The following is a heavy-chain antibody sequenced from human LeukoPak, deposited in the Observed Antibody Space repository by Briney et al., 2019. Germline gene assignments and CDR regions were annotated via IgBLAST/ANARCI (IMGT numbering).Heavy chain of an antibody. J-gene: IGHJ6*02. CDR2: INSHTGNP. CDR3: AIWYYDILTGPSTVVDV. D-gene: IGHD3-9*01. CDR1: GYTFTKYA. Sequence: ASVKVSCKASGYTFTKYAMNWVRQAPGQGLEWMGWINSHTGNPTYAQGFTGRFVFSLDTSVSTAYLQISSLKAEDTAVYYCAIWYYDILTGPSTVVDVWGQGTTVTVSS. V-gene: IGHV7-4-1*02.